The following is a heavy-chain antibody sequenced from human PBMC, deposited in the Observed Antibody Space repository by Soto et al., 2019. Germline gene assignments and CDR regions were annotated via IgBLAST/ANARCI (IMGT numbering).Heavy chain of an antibody. D-gene: IGHD3-16*01. CDR3: AREGDLGAYYFDY. CDR2: IYRSGNA. J-gene: IGHJ4*02. V-gene: IGHV4-31*03. Sequence: ASETLSLTCTVSGGSISSGGYYWSWIRQHPGKGLEWIGYIYRSGNAFYNPSLKSRVIISVDTSKNQFSLRLRSVTAADTAVYYCAREGDLGAYYFDYWGQGTLVTVSS. CDR1: GGSISSGGYY.